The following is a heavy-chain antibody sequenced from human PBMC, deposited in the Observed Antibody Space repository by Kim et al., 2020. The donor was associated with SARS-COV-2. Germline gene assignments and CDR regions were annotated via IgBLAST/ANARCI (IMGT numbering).Heavy chain of an antibody. V-gene: IGHV3-66*01. D-gene: IGHD4-4*01. CDR2: IYSGGST. CDR3: ARDTVTPTGAFDI. CDR1: GFTVSSNY. J-gene: IGHJ3*02. Sequence: GGSLRLSCAASGFTVSSNYMSWVRQAPGKGLEWVSVIYSGGSTYYADSVKGRFTISRDNSKNTLYLQMNSLRAEDTAVYYCARDTVTPTGAFDIWGQGTMVTVSS.